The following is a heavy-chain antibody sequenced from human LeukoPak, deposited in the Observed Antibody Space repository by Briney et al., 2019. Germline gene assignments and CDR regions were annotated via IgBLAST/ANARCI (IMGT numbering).Heavy chain of an antibody. V-gene: IGHV5-51*01. D-gene: IGHD4-23*01. Sequence: GESLKISCKGSGYGFTSYWIGWVRQMPGKGLEWMGIIYPGDSDTRYSPSFQGQVTISADKSISTAYLQWSSLKASDTAMYYCARLFHDYGGNSGYYFDYWGQGTLVTVSS. J-gene: IGHJ4*02. CDR1: GYGFTSYW. CDR2: IYPGDSDT. CDR3: ARLFHDYGGNSGYYFDY.